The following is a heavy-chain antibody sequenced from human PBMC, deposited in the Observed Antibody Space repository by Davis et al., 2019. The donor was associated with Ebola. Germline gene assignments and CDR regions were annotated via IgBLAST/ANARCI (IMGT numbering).Heavy chain of an antibody. J-gene: IGHJ4*02. Sequence: GESLKISCAASGFTFSSYGMHWVRQAPGKGLEWVAVISYDGSNKYYADSVKGRFTISRDNSKNTLYLQMNSLRAEDTAVYYCAKGSPRGGYQLSYWGQGTLVTVSS. CDR1: GFTFSSYG. CDR3: AKGSPRGGYQLSY. D-gene: IGHD2-2*01. CDR2: ISYDGSNK. V-gene: IGHV3-30*18.